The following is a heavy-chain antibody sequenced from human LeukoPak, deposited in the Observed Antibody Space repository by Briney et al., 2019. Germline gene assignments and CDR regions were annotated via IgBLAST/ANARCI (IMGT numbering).Heavy chain of an antibody. D-gene: IGHD1-26*01. CDR2: INPNSGGT. J-gene: IGHJ4*02. CDR1: GYTFTGYY. V-gene: IGHV1-2*02. CDR3: ARVRSGTYYGLDY. Sequence: ASVKVSCKASGYTFTGYYMHWVRQAPGQGLEWMGWINPNSGGTNYAQKFQGRVTMTRDTSISTAYMELSRLRSDDTAIYYCARVRSGTYYGLDYWGQGTLVTVSS.